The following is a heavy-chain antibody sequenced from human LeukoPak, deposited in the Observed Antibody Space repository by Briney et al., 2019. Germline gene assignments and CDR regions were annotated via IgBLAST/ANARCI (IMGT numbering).Heavy chain of an antibody. CDR1: GYTFIGYY. Sequence: ASVKVSCKASGYTFIGYYMHWVRQAPGQGLVWMGRIDPDSGGTSYAQKFQGRVTMTRDTSISTAYMELNRLRSDDTAVYYCAREYYDSSGRKHAFDIWGQGTMVTVSS. CDR2: IDPDSGGT. D-gene: IGHD3-22*01. CDR3: AREYYDSSGRKHAFDI. J-gene: IGHJ3*02. V-gene: IGHV1-2*02.